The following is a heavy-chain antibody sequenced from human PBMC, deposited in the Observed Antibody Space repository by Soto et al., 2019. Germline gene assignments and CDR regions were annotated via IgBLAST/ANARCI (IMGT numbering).Heavy chain of an antibody. CDR3: AKGGFLVHYGMDA. CDR2: ISFSGDIT. Sequence: EVQLLESGGGLVQPGGSLRLSCAASGFTFSGCAMSWVRQAPGKGLEWVSSISFSGDITYYADSVKGRFTISRDNSKNTLYMEMNRLRVEDTAVYHCAKGGFLVHYGMDAWGQGTTVTVSS. D-gene: IGHD3-3*01. V-gene: IGHV3-23*01. J-gene: IGHJ6*02. CDR1: GFTFSGCA.